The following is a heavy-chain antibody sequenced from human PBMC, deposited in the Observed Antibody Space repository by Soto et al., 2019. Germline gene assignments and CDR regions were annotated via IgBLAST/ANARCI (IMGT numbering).Heavy chain of an antibody. D-gene: IGHD2-2*01. V-gene: IGHV1-2*02. Sequence: QVQPVQSGAEVKKPGASVKISCKASGHTFTGYYIHWVRQSPGQGLEGMGWINHNSGGTDYGQKFQGSVTMTRNTSISTDYMEFTRLRSAATAVYYCAIGKAIDAEIYSWFDPWGQGTLVTVSS. CDR1: GHTFTGYY. J-gene: IGHJ5*02. CDR3: AIGKAIDAEIYSWFDP. CDR2: INHNSGGT.